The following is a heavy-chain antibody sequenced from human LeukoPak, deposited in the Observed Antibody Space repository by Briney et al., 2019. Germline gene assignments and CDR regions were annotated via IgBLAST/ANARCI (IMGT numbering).Heavy chain of an antibody. V-gene: IGHV1-2*02. CDR3: ARHVSSSNEHY. D-gene: IGHD2-8*01. Sequence: ASVKVSCKASGYTFTNYYMHWVRQAPGQGLEWMGWINPSSGGTNFAQKFQGRVTMTRDTSISAAYMELRSLRSDDTAVYYCARHVSSSNEHYWGQGTLVTVSS. CDR1: GYTFTNYY. J-gene: IGHJ4*02. CDR2: INPSSGGT.